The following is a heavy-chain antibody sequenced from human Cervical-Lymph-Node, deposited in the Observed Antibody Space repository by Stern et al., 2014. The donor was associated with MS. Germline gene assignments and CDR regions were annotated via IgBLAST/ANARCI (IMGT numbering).Heavy chain of an antibody. CDR2: IIPIFGTT. J-gene: IGHJ4*02. D-gene: IGHD1-26*01. Sequence: VHLVESGAEVKKPGSSVKVSCKTSGDTFSSSGISWVRQAPGQGLEWMGGIIPIFGTTHYAQRFQGRVKITAEHATEKVYMEMTSLRFEDTAVYYCARDLGVGPTAYWGQGTLVTVSS. CDR1: GDTFSSSG. CDR3: ARDLGVGPTAY. V-gene: IGHV1-69*01.